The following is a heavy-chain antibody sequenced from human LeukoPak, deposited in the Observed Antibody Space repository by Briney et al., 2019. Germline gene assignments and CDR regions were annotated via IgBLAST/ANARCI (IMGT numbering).Heavy chain of an antibody. CDR2: ITGSGGNT. J-gene: IGHJ4*02. CDR1: GFTFSNNA. CDR3: AKWGDFDVLTGYYVPVF. V-gene: IGHV3-23*01. D-gene: IGHD3-9*01. Sequence: PGGSLRFSCAASGFTFSNNAMSCVRQAPGKGLEWVSAITGSGGNTYYADSVKGRFTISRDNSKNTLYLQMNSLRDEDTAVYYCAKWGDFDVLTGYYVPVFWGQGTLVTFSS.